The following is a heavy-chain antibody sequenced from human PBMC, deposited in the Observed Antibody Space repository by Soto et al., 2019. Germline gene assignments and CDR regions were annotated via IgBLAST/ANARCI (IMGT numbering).Heavy chain of an antibody. J-gene: IGHJ4*02. V-gene: IGHV1-2*02. CDR3: ARDRGYCTNGVCYSRLDY. CDR1: GYTFTGQY. Sequence: ASVKVSCKASGYTFTGQYIHWVRQAPGQGLEWMGWINPNSGGTNYAQKFQGSVTMTRDTSISTADMELNRLRSDDTAVYYGARDRGYCTNGVCYSRLDYWGQGTLVTVSS. D-gene: IGHD2-8*01. CDR2: INPNSGGT.